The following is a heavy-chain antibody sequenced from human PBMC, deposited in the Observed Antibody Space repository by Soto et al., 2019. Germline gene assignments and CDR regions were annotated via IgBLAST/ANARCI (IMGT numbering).Heavy chain of an antibody. CDR1: GYNFNSHS. V-gene: IGHV7-4-1*01. Sequence: QVQLVQSGSESMQPGASVKVSCKGAGYNFNSHSINWLRQAPGQGLEWMGWINPNTGNPTYEKGFTGRFVFSVDTSVSTVYLQIFILKADDSAVYYWARDRASGSFDYWGQGPLVTVSS. CDR2: INPNTGNP. J-gene: IGHJ4*02. CDR3: ARDRASGSFDY. D-gene: IGHD1-26*01.